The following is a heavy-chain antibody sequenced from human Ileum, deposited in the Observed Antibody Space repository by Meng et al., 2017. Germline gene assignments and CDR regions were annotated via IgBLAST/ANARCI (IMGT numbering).Heavy chain of an antibody. D-gene: IGHD3-10*01. J-gene: IGHJ4*02. Sequence: SETLSLTCIVSGGSITTYSWTWIRQPPGKGLEWIGYISNTGTTKYNPSLASRVAISVDTSKSQISLKLTSVTAADTAVYYCASHFGYGSGSFGFWGQGLLVTVSS. CDR1: GGSITTYS. CDR2: ISNTGTT. V-gene: IGHV4-59*01. CDR3: ASHFGYGSGSFGF.